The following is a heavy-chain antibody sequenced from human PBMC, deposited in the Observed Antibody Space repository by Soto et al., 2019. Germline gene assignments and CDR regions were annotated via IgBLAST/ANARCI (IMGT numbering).Heavy chain of an antibody. D-gene: IGHD2-2*01. V-gene: IGHV5-51*01. CDR2: IYPGDSDT. CDR3: ASSPRGYCSSTSCRELGNYYGMDV. CDR1: GYNFTNYW. J-gene: IGHJ6*02. Sequence: GESLKISCQGSGYNFTNYWITWVRQMPGKGLEWMGIIYPGDSDTKYSPAFQGQVTISADKSINSAYLHWSSLKASDTAMYYCASSPRGYCSSTSCRELGNYYGMDVWGQGTTVTVSS.